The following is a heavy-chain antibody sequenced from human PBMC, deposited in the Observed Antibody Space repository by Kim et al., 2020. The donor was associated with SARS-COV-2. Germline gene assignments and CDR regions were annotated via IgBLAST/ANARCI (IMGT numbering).Heavy chain of an antibody. CDR1: GFTFSSYS. Sequence: GGSLRLSCAASGFTFSSYSMNWVRQAPGKGLEWVSSISSSSSNKYYADSVKGRFTISRDNAKNSLYLQMNSLRAEDTAVYYCASGRLIRLGELSSYPGTGDAFDIWGQGTMVTVSS. D-gene: IGHD3-16*02. CDR3: ASGRLIRLGELSSYPGTGDAFDI. V-gene: IGHV3-21*01. CDR2: ISSSSSNK. J-gene: IGHJ3*02.